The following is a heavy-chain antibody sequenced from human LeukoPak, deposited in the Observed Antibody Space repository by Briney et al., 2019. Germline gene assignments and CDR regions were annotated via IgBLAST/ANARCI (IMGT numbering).Heavy chain of an antibody. Sequence: SETLSLTCTVSGYSISSGYYWGWIRQPPGKGLEWIGSIYHSGSTYYNPSLESRVTISVDTSKNQFSPKLSSVTAADTAVYYCARDIEGYSYGFFDYWGQGTLVTVSS. CDR2: IYHSGST. CDR1: GYSISSGYY. CDR3: ARDIEGYSYGFFDY. D-gene: IGHD5-18*01. V-gene: IGHV4-38-2*02. J-gene: IGHJ4*02.